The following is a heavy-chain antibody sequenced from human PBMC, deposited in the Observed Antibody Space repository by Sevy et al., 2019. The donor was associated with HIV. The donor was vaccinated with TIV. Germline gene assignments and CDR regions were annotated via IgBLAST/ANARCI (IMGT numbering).Heavy chain of an antibody. J-gene: IGHJ6*02. CDR1: GGTFSTYA. D-gene: IGHD1-26*01. Sequence: ASVKVSCKASGGTFSTYAISWVRQAPGQGLEWMGVIIPKSGTANYAQKFQGRVTITADESTNTAYMELSSLRSEDTAVYFWAREWELGGMDVWGQGTTVTVSS. CDR3: AREWELGGMDV. CDR2: IIPKSGTA. V-gene: IGHV1-69*13.